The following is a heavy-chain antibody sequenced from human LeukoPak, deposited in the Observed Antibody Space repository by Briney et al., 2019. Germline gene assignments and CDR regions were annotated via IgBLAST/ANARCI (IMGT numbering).Heavy chain of an antibody. CDR1: GFTFSSYS. V-gene: IGHV3-21*01. D-gene: IGHD2-2*01. CDR3: ARDLFVLGYQLLSYYYGMDV. Sequence: PGGSLRLSCAASGFTFSSYSMNWVRQAPGKGLEWVSSISSSSSYIYYADSVKGRFTISRDNSKNTLYLQMNSLRAEDTAVYYCARDLFVLGYQLLSYYYGMDVWGQGTTVTVSS. J-gene: IGHJ6*02. CDR2: ISSSSSYI.